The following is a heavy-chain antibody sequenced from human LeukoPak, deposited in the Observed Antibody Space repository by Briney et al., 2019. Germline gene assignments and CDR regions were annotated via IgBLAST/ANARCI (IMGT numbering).Heavy chain of an antibody. CDR1: GYTFTNYY. J-gene: IGHJ5*02. Sequence: ASVKVSCKASGYTFTNYYMHWVRQAPGQGLEWMGIINPSGGSTSYAQKFQGRVTMTRDTSTSTVYMELSSLRSEDTAVYYCARGRHSSSSKYRWFDPWGQGTLVTVSS. CDR3: ARGRHSSSSKYRWFDP. V-gene: IGHV1-46*01. CDR2: INPSGGST. D-gene: IGHD6-6*01.